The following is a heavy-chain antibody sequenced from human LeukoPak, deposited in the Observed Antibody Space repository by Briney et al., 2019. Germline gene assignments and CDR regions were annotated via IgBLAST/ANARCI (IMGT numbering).Heavy chain of an antibody. V-gene: IGHV3-53*01. Sequence: GGSLRLSCAASGFTVSSNYMSWVRQAPGKGLEWVSVIYSGGNTYYADSVKGRFTISRDNSKNTLYLQMNSLRAEDTAVYYCARDLSSYGAFDYWGQGTLVTVSS. CDR1: GFTVSSNY. CDR3: ARDLSSYGAFDY. J-gene: IGHJ4*02. CDR2: IYSGGNT. D-gene: IGHD4/OR15-4a*01.